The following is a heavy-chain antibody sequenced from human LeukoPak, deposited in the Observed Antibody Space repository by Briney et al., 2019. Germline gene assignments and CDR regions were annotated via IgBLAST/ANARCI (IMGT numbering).Heavy chain of an antibody. CDR1: GFTFSSHW. CDR2: INSDGSST. Sequence: GGSLRLSCAASGFTFSSHWMHWVRQAPGKGLVWVSRINSDGSSTYYADSVKGRFTISRDNSKNTLYLQMNSLRAEDTAVYYCARGLHGGNYYDSSGPPDYWGQGTLVTVSS. D-gene: IGHD3-22*01. CDR3: ARGLHGGNYYDSSGPPDY. J-gene: IGHJ4*02. V-gene: IGHV3-74*01.